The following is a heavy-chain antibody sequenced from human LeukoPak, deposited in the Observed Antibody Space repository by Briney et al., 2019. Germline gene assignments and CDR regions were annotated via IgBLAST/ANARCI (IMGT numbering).Heavy chain of an antibody. V-gene: IGHV4-59*01. CDR3: ARSDYHNSGSHTVFDAFDI. D-gene: IGHD3-10*01. CDR1: GGSISRYY. Sequence: SQTLSLTCTVSGGSISRYYWSWIRRPPGKGLEWIGYIDDSGNTNYNPSLKSQVTISVDKSKNQFSLKLSFVTAADTAMYYCARSDYHNSGSHTVFDAFDIWGQGTRVTVSS. CDR2: IDDSGNT. J-gene: IGHJ3*02.